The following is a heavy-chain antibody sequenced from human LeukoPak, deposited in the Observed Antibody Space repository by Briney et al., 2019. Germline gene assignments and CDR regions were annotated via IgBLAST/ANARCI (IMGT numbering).Heavy chain of an antibody. CDR3: ARDLKGIAAAGPPDDAFDI. D-gene: IGHD6-13*01. CDR2: INPSGGST. V-gene: IGHV1-46*01. J-gene: IGHJ3*02. CDR1: GYTFTSYY. Sequence: ASVKVSCKASGYTFTSYYMHWVRQAPGQGLEWMGIINPSGGSTSYAQKFQGRVTMTRDTSTSTVYMELSSLRSEDTAVYYCARDLKGIAAAGPPDDAFDIWGQGTMVTVSS.